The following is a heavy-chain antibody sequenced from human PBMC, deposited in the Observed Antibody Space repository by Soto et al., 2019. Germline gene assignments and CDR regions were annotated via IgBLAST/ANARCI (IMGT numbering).Heavy chain of an antibody. J-gene: IGHJ4*02. CDR2: INAGNGNT. Sequence: ASVKVSCTASGYTFTGYAMHWVRQAPGQRLEWMGWINAGNGNTKYSQKFQGRVTITRDTSASTAYMDLSSLRSEDTAVYYCARAVAVPADFDFWGQGTLVTVSS. CDR1: GYTFTGYA. CDR3: ARAVAVPADFDF. V-gene: IGHV1-3*01. D-gene: IGHD6-19*01.